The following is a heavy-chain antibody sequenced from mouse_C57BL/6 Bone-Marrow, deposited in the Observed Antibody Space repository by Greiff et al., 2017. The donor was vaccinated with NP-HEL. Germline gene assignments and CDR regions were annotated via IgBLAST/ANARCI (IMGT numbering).Heavy chain of an antibody. Sequence: EVKLVESGGGLVQPKGSLKLSCAASGFSFNTYAMNWVRQAPGKGLEWVARIRSKSNNNATYYADSLKDRFTISRDDSECMLYLHMNNLKTEYTAMYYCVRQGYDGYYLDYWGQGTTLTVSS. CDR3: VRQGYDGYYLDY. CDR1: GFSFNTYA. D-gene: IGHD2-3*01. V-gene: IGHV10-1*01. CDR2: IRSKSNNNAT. J-gene: IGHJ2*01.